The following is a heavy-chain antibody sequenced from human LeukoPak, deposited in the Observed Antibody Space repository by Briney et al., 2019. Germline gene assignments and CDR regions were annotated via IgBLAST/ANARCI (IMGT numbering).Heavy chain of an antibody. J-gene: IGHJ4*02. CDR1: GGSFSGYY. CDR3: ARRESIAVAGPNDSPIDY. CDR2: INHSGST. D-gene: IGHD6-19*01. Sequence: PSETLSLTCAVYGGSFSGYYWSWIRQPPGKGLEWIGEINHSGSTNYNPSLKSRVTISVDTSKNQFSLKLSSVTAADTAVYYCARRESIAVAGPNDSPIDYWGQGTLVTVSS. V-gene: IGHV4-34*01.